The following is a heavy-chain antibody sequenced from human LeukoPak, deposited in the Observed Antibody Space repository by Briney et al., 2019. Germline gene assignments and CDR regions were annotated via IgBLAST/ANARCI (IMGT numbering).Heavy chain of an antibody. Sequence: KPGGSLRLSCAASGFTFSSYSMNWVRQAPGKGLEWVSSISSSSSYIYYADSVKGRFSISRDNAKNSLYLQMNSLRAEDTAVYYCASDLDYSTDAFDIWGQGTMVTVSS. CDR1: GFTFSSYS. CDR2: ISSSSSYI. CDR3: ASDLDYSTDAFDI. J-gene: IGHJ3*02. V-gene: IGHV3-21*01. D-gene: IGHD3-10*01.